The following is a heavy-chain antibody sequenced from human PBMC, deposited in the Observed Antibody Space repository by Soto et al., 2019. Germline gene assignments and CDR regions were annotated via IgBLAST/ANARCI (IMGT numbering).Heavy chain of an antibody. CDR1: GFSFSDYF. D-gene: IGHD2-2*01. CDR2: INPNSGGT. J-gene: IGHJ4*02. V-gene: IGHV1-2*02. CDR3: ARVVHGPSTLDY. Sequence: VKVSCKASGFSFSDYFMHWVRQAPGQGLEWMGWINPNSGGTNYAQKFQGRVTMTRDTSISTAYMELSRLRSDDTAVYYCARVVHGPSTLDYWGQGTLVTVSS.